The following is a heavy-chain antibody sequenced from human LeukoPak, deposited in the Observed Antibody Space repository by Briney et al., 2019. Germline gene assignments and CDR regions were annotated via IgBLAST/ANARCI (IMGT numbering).Heavy chain of an antibody. J-gene: IGHJ5*02. CDR1: GFTFSSYA. CDR2: ISGSGGST. CDR3: AKDIYPGIFDP. V-gene: IGHV3-23*01. D-gene: IGHD2-2*02. Sequence: GGSLRLSCAASGFTFSSYAMSWVRQAPGKGLEWVSAISGSGGSTYYADSVKGRFTMSRDNAKNSVYLEMNSLRAEDTAVYYCAKDIYPGIFDPWGQGTLVTVSS.